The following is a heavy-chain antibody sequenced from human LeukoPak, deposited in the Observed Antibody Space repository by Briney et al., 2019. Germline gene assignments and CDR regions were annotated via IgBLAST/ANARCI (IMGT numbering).Heavy chain of an antibody. CDR1: GGSISSSSYY. CDR3: ARQDERITMVRGVIRFDY. CDR2: IYYSGST. V-gene: IGHV4-39*01. Sequence: PSETLSLTCTVSGGSISSSSYYWGWIRQPPGKGLEWIGSIYYSGSTYYNPSLKSRVTISVDTSKNQFSLKLSSVTAADTAVYYCARQDERITMVRGVIRFDYWGQGTLVTVSS. J-gene: IGHJ4*02. D-gene: IGHD3-10*01.